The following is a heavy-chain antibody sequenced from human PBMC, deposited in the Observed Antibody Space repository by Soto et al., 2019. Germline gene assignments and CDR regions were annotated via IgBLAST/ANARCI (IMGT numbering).Heavy chain of an antibody. V-gene: IGHV3-23*01. Sequence: EVQLLESGGGLVQPGGSLRLSCAASGFTFSSYAMSWVRQAPGKGLAWVSAMSGSGGSTYYADSVKGRSTISRDNSKNTLYIQMNSLSAEDTDVYYCAKDEVGTTQKYNWFDPWVQGTLVTVSS. J-gene: IGHJ5*02. CDR1: GFTFSSYA. D-gene: IGHD1-1*01. CDR2: MSGSGGST. CDR3: AKDEVGTTQKYNWFDP.